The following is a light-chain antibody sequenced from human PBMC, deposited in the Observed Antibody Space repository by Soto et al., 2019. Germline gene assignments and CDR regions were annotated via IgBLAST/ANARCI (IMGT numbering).Light chain of an antibody. CDR1: QSVLYSSNNKDY. V-gene: IGKV4-1*01. CDR3: QQYYVNPRT. Sequence: DIVMTQSPDSLAVSLGERATINCKSSQSVLYSSNNKDYLAWYQQKPGQPPKLLIYWASTRESGVPDRFSGSGSGTDFTLTISSLQAEDVAVYYCQQYYVNPRTFGQGTKVEIK. CDR2: WAS. J-gene: IGKJ1*01.